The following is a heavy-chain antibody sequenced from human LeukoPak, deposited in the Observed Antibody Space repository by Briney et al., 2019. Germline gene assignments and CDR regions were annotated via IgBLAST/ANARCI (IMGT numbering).Heavy chain of an antibody. CDR1: GGTFSSYA. D-gene: IGHD5-24*01. J-gene: IGHJ4*02. V-gene: IGHV1-69*13. CDR3: ARGWDRDGYNTHYFDY. CDR2: IIPIFGTA. Sequence: GASVKVSCKASGGTFSSYAISWVRQAPGQGLEWMGGIIPIFGTANYAQKFQGRVTITADESTSTAYMELSSLRSEDTAVYYCARGWDRDGYNTHYFDYWGQGTLVTASS.